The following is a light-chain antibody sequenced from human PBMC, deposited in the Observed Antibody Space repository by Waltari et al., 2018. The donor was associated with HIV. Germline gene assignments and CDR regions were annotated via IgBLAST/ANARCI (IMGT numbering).Light chain of an antibody. Sequence: QSALTQPRSVSGSPGQSVTISCTGTSSDVGGYDYVSWYQQHPGKVPKLMIYDVNERPSGVPDRFSGSKSGNTASLTISGLQAEDEADYHCYSYAGNFWVFGGGTKLTVL. CDR1: SSDVGGYDY. J-gene: IGLJ3*02. CDR2: DVN. V-gene: IGLV2-11*01. CDR3: YSYAGNFWV.